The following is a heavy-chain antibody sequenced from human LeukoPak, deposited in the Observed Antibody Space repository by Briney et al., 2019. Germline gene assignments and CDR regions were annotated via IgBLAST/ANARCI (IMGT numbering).Heavy chain of an antibody. Sequence: ASVKVSCKASGYTLTAYYIYRVRQAPGQGREWMGRINPNSGGTDYAQNFHGRVTMTRDTSISTAYMELSRLRSDDTAVYYCARGYCSGGTCYLVENWLDPWGQGTPVTVSS. CDR3: ARGYCSGGTCYLVENWLDP. J-gene: IGHJ5*02. V-gene: IGHV1-2*06. CDR2: INPNSGGT. CDR1: GYTLTAYY. D-gene: IGHD2-15*01.